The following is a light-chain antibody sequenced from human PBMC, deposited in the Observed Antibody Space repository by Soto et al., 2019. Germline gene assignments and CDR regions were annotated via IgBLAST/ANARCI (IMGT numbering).Light chain of an antibody. CDR3: QQSFTTLWT. V-gene: IGKV1-39*01. CDR1: QNINRY. J-gene: IGKJ1*01. CDR2: TAS. Sequence: DIQMTQSPCSLSASFGDRVTITCRASQNINRYLNWYQQKPGKAPKLLIYTASALQSGVPSRFRGSGSGTHFTLTISSLQPEDFATYYCQQSFTTLWTFGQGTKVEIK.